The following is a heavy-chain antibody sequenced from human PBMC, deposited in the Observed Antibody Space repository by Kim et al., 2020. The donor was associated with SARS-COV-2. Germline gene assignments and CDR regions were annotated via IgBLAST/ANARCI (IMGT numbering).Heavy chain of an antibody. CDR2: IYYSGNT. CDR1: GGSISSGGYY. J-gene: IGHJ4*02. V-gene: IGHV4-31*03. Sequence: SETLSLTCTVSGGSISSGGYYWSWIRQYPGKGLEWIGYIYYSGNTFYNPSLKSRVTISVDTSKNQFSLRLSSVTAADTAVYYCARGLIAVAGTGYFDYWGQGTLVTGSS. D-gene: IGHD6-13*01. CDR3: ARGLIAVAGTGYFDY.